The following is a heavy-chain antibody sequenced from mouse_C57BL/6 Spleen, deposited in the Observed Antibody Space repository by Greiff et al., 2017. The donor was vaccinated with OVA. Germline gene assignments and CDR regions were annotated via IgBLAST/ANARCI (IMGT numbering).Heavy chain of an antibody. Sequence: QVQLQQSGPELVKPGASVKISCKASGYAFSSSWMNWVKQRPGKGLEWIGRIYPGDGDTNYNGKFKGKATLTADKSSSTAYMQLSSLTSEDSAVYFCAREYYGRYAMDYWGQGTSVTVSS. J-gene: IGHJ4*01. CDR2: IYPGDGDT. D-gene: IGHD1-1*01. V-gene: IGHV1-82*01. CDR3: AREYYGRYAMDY. CDR1: GYAFSSSW.